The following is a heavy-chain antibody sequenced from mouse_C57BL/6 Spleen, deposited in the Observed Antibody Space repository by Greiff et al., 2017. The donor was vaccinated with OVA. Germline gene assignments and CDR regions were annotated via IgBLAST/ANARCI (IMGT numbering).Heavy chain of an antibody. CDR3: ARHEGITGYYAMDY. Sequence: VQVVESGPGLVAPSQSLSITCTVSGFSLTSYGVHWVRQPPGKGLEWLVVIWSDGSTTYNSALKSRLSISKDNSKSQVFLKMNSLQTDDTAMYYCARHEGITGYYAMDYWGQGTSVTVSS. V-gene: IGHV2-6-1*01. J-gene: IGHJ4*01. D-gene: IGHD2-4*01. CDR1: GFSLTSYG. CDR2: IWSDGST.